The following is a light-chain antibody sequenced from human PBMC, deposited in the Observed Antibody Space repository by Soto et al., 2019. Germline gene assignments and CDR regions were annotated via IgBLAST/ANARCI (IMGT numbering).Light chain of an antibody. CDR3: QQYDNNPLT. V-gene: IGKV1-33*01. CDR2: DAS. J-gene: IGKJ4*01. CDR1: QDITNY. Sequence: IQMTQSPSSLSASVGDRVTITCQASQDITNYLNWYQQKPGKGPKLLFYDASNLETGVPSRFSGGGSGTHFTFTITSLQPEDTATYYCQQYDNNPLTFGGGGNVDI.